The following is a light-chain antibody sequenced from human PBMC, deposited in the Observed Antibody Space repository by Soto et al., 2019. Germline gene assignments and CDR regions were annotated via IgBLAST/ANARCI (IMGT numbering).Light chain of an antibody. Sequence: QSVLTQAPSASGTPGQRVTISCSGSSSNIGSYTVNWYQQLPGTAPKLLISSDNQRPSGVPDRFSASKSGTSASLAISGLQSEDEADYYCAAWDATLNGAVFGGGTQLTVL. CDR2: SDN. J-gene: IGLJ7*01. V-gene: IGLV1-44*01. CDR3: AAWDATLNGAV. CDR1: SSNIGSYT.